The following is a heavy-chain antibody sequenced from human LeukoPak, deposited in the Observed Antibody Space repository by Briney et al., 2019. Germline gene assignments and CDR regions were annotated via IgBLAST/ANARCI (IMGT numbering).Heavy chain of an antibody. D-gene: IGHD2-2*02. J-gene: IGHJ5*02. Sequence: ASVKVSCKASGYTFTSYDINWVRQATGQGLEWMGWMNPNSGNTGYAQKFQGRVTMTRNTSISTAYMELSSLRSEDTAVYYCARGSRYCSSTSCYIHWFYPWGQGTLVNVSS. CDR1: GYTFTSYD. V-gene: IGHV1-8*01. CDR2: MNPNSGNT. CDR3: ARGSRYCSSTSCYIHWFYP.